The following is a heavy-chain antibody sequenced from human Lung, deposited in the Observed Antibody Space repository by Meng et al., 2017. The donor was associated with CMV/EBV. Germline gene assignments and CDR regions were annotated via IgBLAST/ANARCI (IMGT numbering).Heavy chain of an antibody. CDR1: GLPISNYW. CDR3: RLGHYSQD. J-gene: IGHJ4*02. CDR2: IKNDGSER. D-gene: IGHD4-17*01. V-gene: IGHV3-7*02. Sequence: VQRVESGVGLVETVVFLRLSCAASGLPISNYWMSWVRQAPGKGLEWVANIKNDGSERCYVDSVKGRFSISRDNADNSLYLQMNNLRAEDTAVYYCRLGHYSQDWGQGTLVTVSS.